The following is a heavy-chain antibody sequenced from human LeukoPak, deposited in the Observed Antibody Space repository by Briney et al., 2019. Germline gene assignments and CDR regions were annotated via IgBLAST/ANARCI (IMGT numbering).Heavy chain of an antibody. CDR2: INHSGST. D-gene: IGHD2-2*02. V-gene: IGHV4-34*01. CDR1: GGSFSGYY. CDR3: ARRYCSSTSCYTFLFDY. J-gene: IGHJ4*02. Sequence: SETLSLTCAVYGGSFSGYYWSWIRQPPGKGLEWIGEINHSGSTNYNPSLKSRVTISVDASKNQFSLKLSSVTAADTAVYYCARRYCSSTSCYTFLFDYWGQGTLVTVSS.